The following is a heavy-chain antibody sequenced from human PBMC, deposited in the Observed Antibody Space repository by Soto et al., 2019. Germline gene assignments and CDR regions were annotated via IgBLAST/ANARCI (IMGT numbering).Heavy chain of an antibody. Sequence: EVQLLESGGGLIQPGGSLRLSCEASGFTFSNYGMTWVRQAPGKGLEWVSTISGSGDRAFYADPVKGRFTISRDNSKNTLYLQMNSLSAEDTAIYYCAKEMIASTLADFLDYGGQGILVTVSS. J-gene: IGHJ4*02. D-gene: IGHD2-21*01. CDR2: ISGSGDRA. CDR3: AKEMIASTLADFLDY. CDR1: GFTFSNYG. V-gene: IGHV3-23*01.